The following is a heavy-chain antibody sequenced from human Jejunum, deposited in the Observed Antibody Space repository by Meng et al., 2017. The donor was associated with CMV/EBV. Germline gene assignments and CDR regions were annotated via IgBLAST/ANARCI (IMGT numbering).Heavy chain of an antibody. CDR3: ARMKYGGDSESTFDS. J-gene: IGHJ4*02. Sequence: SGFTISSNWMHWVRQVPGKGLVWVSRINSDGSSTSYADSVKGRFTISRDNAKNTLYLQMNSLRAEDTAVYYCARMKYGGDSESTFDSWGQGTLVTVSS. CDR1: GFTISSNW. CDR2: INSDGSST. D-gene: IGHD3-16*01. V-gene: IGHV3-74*01.